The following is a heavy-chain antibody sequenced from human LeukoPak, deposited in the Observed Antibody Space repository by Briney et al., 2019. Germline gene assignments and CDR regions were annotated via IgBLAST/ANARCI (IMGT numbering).Heavy chain of an antibody. CDR2: ISGSGGST. V-gene: IGHV3-23*01. J-gene: IGHJ4*02. Sequence: GGSLRLSCAASGFTFSSYAMSWVRQAPGKGLEWVSAISGSGGSTYYADSVKGRFTISRDNSKNTLYLQMNSLRAEDTAVYYCAKVFGSFRGNYDILTGYYPNFDYWGQGTLVTVSS. D-gene: IGHD3-9*01. CDR1: GFTFSSYA. CDR3: AKVFGSFRGNYDILTGYYPNFDY.